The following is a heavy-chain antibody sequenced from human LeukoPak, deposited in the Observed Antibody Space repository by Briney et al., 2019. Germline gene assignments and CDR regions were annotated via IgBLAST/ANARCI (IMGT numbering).Heavy chain of an antibody. CDR2: ISYEGSNK. CDR1: GFTFTNYV. Sequence: GRSPRLSCAASGFTFTNYVMHWVRQAPGKGLEWAAVISYEGSNKYYADSVKGRFTISRDNSKNTVYLQMNSLRPEDTAVYYCARELTSTYYFDYWGQGTLVTVSS. J-gene: IGHJ4*02. CDR3: ARELTSTYYFDY. V-gene: IGHV3-30*04.